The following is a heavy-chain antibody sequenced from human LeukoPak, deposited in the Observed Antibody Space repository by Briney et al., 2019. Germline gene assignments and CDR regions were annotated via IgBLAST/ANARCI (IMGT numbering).Heavy chain of an antibody. D-gene: IGHD6-19*01. CDR2: IYYSGST. CDR1: GGSISGYY. CDR3: ARLASSGWSHCDY. J-gene: IGHJ4*02. V-gene: IGHV4-59*08. Sequence: SETLSLTCTVSGGSISGYYWSWIRQPPGKGPEWLGYIYYSGSTNYNPSLKSRVTISVDTSKNQFSLKMNTLTAADTAVYYCARLASSGWSHCDYWGQGTLVTVSS.